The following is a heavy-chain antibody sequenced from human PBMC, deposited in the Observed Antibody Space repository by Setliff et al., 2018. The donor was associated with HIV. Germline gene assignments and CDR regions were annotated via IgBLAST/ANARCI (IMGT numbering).Heavy chain of an antibody. D-gene: IGHD3-22*01. CDR1: GGSINTYY. Sequence: PSETLSLTCTVSGGSINTYYWSWIRQPAGKGLEWIGRFYTSGSTNYNPSLKSRVTMSVDTSKNQFSLKLSSVTAADTAVYYCARQGAGYYYDSSEYYTGNGFDMWGQGTMVTVSS. CDR3: ARQGAGYYYDSSEYYTGNGFDM. CDR2: FYTSGST. J-gene: IGHJ3*02. V-gene: IGHV4-4*07.